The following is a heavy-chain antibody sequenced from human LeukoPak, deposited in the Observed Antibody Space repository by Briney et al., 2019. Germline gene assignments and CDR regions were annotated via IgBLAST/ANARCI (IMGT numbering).Heavy chain of an antibody. Sequence: SGGSLRLSCAASGFTFSSYSMNWVRQAPGKGLEWVSYISSSSSTIYYADSVKGRFTISRDNSKNTLYLQMNSLRAEDTAVYYCARDGMVRGVMMGFDAFDIWGQGTMVTVSS. CDR2: ISSSSSTI. CDR1: GFTFSSYS. CDR3: ARDGMVRGVMMGFDAFDI. D-gene: IGHD3-10*01. V-gene: IGHV3-48*01. J-gene: IGHJ3*02.